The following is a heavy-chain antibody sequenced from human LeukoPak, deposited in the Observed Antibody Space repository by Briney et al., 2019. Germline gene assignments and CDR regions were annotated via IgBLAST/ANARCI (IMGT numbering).Heavy chain of an antibody. CDR3: AKGSDYPDN. CDR1: GFTFSSYG. Sequence: GGSLRLSCAASGFTFSSYGMHWVRQAPGKGLEWVAVISYDGSSKYYADSVKGRFTISRDNSKNTLYLQMNSLRAEDTCVYYCAKGSDYPDNWGQGTLVTVSS. J-gene: IGHJ4*02. CDR2: ISYDGSSK. V-gene: IGHV3-30*18.